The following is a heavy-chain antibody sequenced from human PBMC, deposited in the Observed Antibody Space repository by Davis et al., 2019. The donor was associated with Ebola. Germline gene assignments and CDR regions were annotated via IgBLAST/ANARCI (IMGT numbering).Heavy chain of an antibody. D-gene: IGHD3-16*02. CDR3: ARDRVYYDYVWGSYRYSCWFDP. CDR1: GFTFPSYG. J-gene: IGHJ5*02. V-gene: IGHV1-18*01. CDR2: ISAYNGDT. Sequence: ASVKVSCKASGFTFPSYGFNWVRQAPGQGLEWMGWISAYNGDTNYAQRFQGRVTMTTDTSTSTAYMELRSLRSDDTAVYYCARDRVYYDYVWGSYRYSCWFDPWGQGTLVTVSS.